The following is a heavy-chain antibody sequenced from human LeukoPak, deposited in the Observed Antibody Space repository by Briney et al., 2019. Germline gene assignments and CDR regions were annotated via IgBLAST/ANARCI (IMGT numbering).Heavy chain of an antibody. J-gene: IGHJ4*02. V-gene: IGHV4-34*01. CDR2: INHSGST. D-gene: IGHD6-13*01. CDR3: ARGRGPSGTEDY. CDR1: GGSFSGYY. Sequence: SETLSLTCAVYGGSFSGYYWSWIRQPPGKWLEWIGEINHSGSTNYNPSLKSRVTISVDTSKNQFSLKLSSVTAADTAVYYCARGRGPSGTEDYWGQGTLVTVSS.